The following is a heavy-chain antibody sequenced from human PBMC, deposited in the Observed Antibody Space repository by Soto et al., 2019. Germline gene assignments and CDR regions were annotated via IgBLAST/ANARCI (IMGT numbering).Heavy chain of an antibody. J-gene: IGHJ4*02. V-gene: IGHV1-18*01. CDR3: ARDEGGYDILTGYYKAHHFDQ. Sequence: QVQLVQSGAEVKRPGDSVKVSCQASGYTFGHFYITWVRQAPGQGLEWMGAISPHNRNTNYAEKFRGRVTMTTDTSTATAYMELRSLRSDDTAVYYCARDEGGYDILTGYYKAHHFDQWGQGALVTVSS. CDR2: ISPHNRNT. D-gene: IGHD3-9*01. CDR1: GYTFGHFY.